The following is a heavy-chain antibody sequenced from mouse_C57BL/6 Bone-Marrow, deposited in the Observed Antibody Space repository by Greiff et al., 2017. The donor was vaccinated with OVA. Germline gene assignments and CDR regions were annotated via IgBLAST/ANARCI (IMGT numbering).Heavy chain of an antibody. Sequence: VQLQQSGAELARPGASVKLSCKASGYTFTSYGISWVKQRPGQGLEWIGEIHPRSGNTYYNEQFKGKATLTADKSSSTAYMELRSLTSEDSAVYFCGSSYVFGVWGTGTTVTVSS. CDR1: GYTFTSYG. D-gene: IGHD1-1*01. J-gene: IGHJ1*03. CDR2: IHPRSGNT. CDR3: GSSYVFGV. V-gene: IGHV1-81*01.